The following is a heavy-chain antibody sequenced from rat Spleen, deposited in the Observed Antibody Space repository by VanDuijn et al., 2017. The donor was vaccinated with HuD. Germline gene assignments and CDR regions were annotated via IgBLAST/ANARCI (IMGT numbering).Heavy chain of an antibody. CDR3: ARHLREASGVMDV. J-gene: IGHJ4*01. Sequence: QVQLKESGPGLVQPSQTLSLTCTVSGFSLTSYGVSWVRQPPGKGLEWIGAIWSGGSTDYNSALKSRLSISRDTSKSQVLLKMNSLQTEDTAMYFCARHLREASGVMDVWGQGASVTVSS. D-gene: IGHD4-3*01. CDR1: GFSLTSYG. V-gene: IGHV2-16*01. CDR2: IWSGGST.